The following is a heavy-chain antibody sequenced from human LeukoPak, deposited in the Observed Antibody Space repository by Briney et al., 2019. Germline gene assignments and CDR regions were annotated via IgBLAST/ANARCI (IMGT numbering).Heavy chain of an antibody. CDR1: GGSISSGGYY. D-gene: IGHD3-3*01. CDR3: VRGEDDFWSGYSRLAYFQR. V-gene: IGHV4-34*01. J-gene: IGHJ1*01. CDR2: INHSGST. Sequence: SETLSLTCAVSGGSISSGGYYWSWIRQPPGKGLEWIGEINHSGSTNYNPSLKSRVTISVDTSKNQFSLKLSSVTAADTAVYYCVRGEDDFWSGYSRLAYFQRWGQGTLVTVSS.